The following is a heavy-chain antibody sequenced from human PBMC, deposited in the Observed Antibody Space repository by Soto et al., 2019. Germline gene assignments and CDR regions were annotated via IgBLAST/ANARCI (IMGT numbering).Heavy chain of an antibody. Sequence: SETLSLTCAVYGESFNGYFWSWIRQPPGKGLEWIGEINHSGSSNYNPSLKSRVTISVDTSKNQFSLKLTSVSAADTAVYYCARGRAKMDVWGKGATVTVSP. J-gene: IGHJ6*04. CDR1: GESFNGYF. CDR3: ARGRAKMDV. CDR2: INHSGSS. V-gene: IGHV4-34*01.